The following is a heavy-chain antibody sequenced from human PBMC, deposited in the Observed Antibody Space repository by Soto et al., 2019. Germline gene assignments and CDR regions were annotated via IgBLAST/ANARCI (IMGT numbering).Heavy chain of an antibody. CDR3: ARDDYYI. Sequence: QVQLVQSGAEEKKSGASVKVSCKASGYTFTSYAMHWVRQAPGQRLEWMGWINAGNGNTKYSQKFQGTVTITRDSSAGTAYMELTSLRSEDTAVNYCARDDYYIWGQGTMVTVSS. D-gene: IGHD3-16*01. CDR1: GYTFTSYA. J-gene: IGHJ3*02. V-gene: IGHV1-3*05. CDR2: INAGNGNT.